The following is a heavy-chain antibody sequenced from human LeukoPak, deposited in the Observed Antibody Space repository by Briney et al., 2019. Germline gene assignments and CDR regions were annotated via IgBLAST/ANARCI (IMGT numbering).Heavy chain of an antibody. Sequence: GASVKVSCKASGGTFSSYAISWVRQAPGQGLEWMGGIIPIFGTANYAQKFQGRVTITADESTSTAYMELSSLRSEDTAVYYCASQPGGSSWPYFDYWGQGTLVTVSS. CDR1: GGTFSSYA. CDR2: IIPIFGTA. V-gene: IGHV1-69*13. J-gene: IGHJ4*02. CDR3: ASQPGGSSWPYFDY. D-gene: IGHD6-13*01.